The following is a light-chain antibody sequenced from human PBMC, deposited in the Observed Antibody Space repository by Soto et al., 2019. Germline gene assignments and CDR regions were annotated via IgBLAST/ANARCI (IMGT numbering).Light chain of an antibody. CDR2: EVS. J-gene: IGLJ3*02. Sequence: QLVLTQPASVSGSPGQSITFSCTGTSSDVGGYNYVSWYQQHPGKAPKLMIYEVSNRPSGVSNRFSGSKSGNTASLTISGLQAEDEADYYCSSYTSSSTWVFGGGTKLTVL. CDR1: SSDVGGYNY. CDR3: SSYTSSSTWV. V-gene: IGLV2-14*01.